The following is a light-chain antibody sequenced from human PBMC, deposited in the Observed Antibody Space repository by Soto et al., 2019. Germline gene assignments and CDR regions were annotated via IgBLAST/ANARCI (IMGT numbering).Light chain of an antibody. J-gene: IGKJ5*01. Sequence: ATQLTQSPSSLSASVGDRVTITCRASQDISSALAWYQHKPGKAPNLLIYDASTLQSGVSSRFSGSGSGTDFTLTISSLQPEDFATYYCQQFDNYPRTFGQGTRLEIK. V-gene: IGKV1D-13*01. CDR2: DAS. CDR3: QQFDNYPRT. CDR1: QDISSA.